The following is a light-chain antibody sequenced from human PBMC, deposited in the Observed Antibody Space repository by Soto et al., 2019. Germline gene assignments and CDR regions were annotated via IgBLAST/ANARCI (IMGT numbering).Light chain of an antibody. CDR3: PQYGRSPIP. V-gene: IGKV3-20*01. CDR2: GAS. CDR1: QSVTSSY. J-gene: IGKJ5*01. Sequence: EIVLTQSPGTLSLSPGERATLSCRASQSVTSSYLAWYQQKPGQAPRLLIYGASSRATGLTDRFSGSGYGTDFTLTISRLEPEDFAVYYCPQYGRSPIPFGPGTRLAIK.